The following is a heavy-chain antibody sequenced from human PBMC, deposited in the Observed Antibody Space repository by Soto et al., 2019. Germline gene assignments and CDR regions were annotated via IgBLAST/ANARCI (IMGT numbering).Heavy chain of an antibody. D-gene: IGHD6-6*01. V-gene: IGHV3-30*18. CDR2: ISYDGSNK. Sequence: QVQLVESGGGVVQPGRSLRLSCAASGFTFSSYGMHWVRQAPGKGLEWVAVISYDGSNKYYADSVKGRFTISRDNSKNTLYLQMNILRAEDTAVYYCAKVIIAARFGRALDYWGHGTLVTVSS. J-gene: IGHJ4*01. CDR3: AKVIIAARFGRALDY. CDR1: GFTFSSYG.